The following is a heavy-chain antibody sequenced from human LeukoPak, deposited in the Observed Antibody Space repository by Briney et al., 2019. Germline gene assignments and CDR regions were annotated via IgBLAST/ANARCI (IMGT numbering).Heavy chain of an antibody. CDR3: ARGYCGGDCTQDY. V-gene: IGHV1-2*02. Sequence: ASVKVSCKASGYTFTGYYMHWVRQAPGQGLGWMGWTNPTRGGTNYAQKFQGRVTMTRDTSISTAYMELSRLRSDDTAVYYCARGYCGGDCTQDYWGQGTLVTVSS. CDR2: TNPTRGGT. CDR1: GYTFTGYY. J-gene: IGHJ4*02. D-gene: IGHD2-21*02.